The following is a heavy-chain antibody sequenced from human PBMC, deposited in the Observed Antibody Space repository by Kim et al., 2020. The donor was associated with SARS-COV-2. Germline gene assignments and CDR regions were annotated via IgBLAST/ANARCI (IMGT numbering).Heavy chain of an antibody. D-gene: IGHD6-13*01. CDR1: GYTFTSYA. J-gene: IGHJ5*02. CDR3: ARGPAAGTSRVFDP. CDR2: INTNTGNP. V-gene: IGHV7-4-1*02. Sequence: ASVKVSCKASGYTFTSYAMNWVRQAPGQGLEWMGWINTNTGNPTYAQGFTGRFVFSLDTSVSTAYLQISSLKAEDTAVYYCARGPAAGTSRVFDPWGQGTLVTVSS.